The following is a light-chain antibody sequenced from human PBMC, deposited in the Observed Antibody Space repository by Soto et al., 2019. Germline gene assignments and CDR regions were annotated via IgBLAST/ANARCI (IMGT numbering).Light chain of an antibody. CDR1: QSVAKNY. Sequence: EIVLTQSPGTLSLSPGERASLSCRASQSVAKNYLAWYQQKPGQALRLLISGASSRATGIPDRFSGSGSRTDFTLTVSRLEAEDFAVYFCQQYASSPLTFGGGTRVEIK. V-gene: IGKV3-20*01. J-gene: IGKJ4*01. CDR3: QQYASSPLT. CDR2: GAS.